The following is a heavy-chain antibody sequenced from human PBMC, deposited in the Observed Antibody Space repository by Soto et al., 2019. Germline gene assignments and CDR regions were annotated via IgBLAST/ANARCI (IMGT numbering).Heavy chain of an antibody. Sequence: GASVKVSCKASGGTFSSYAISWVRQAPGQGLEWMGGIIPIFGTANYAQKFQGRVTITADESTSTAYMELSSLRSEDTAVYYCASGNYYDSSGYFGYWGQGTLVTVSS. CDR1: GGTFSSYA. CDR2: IIPIFGTA. V-gene: IGHV1-69*13. J-gene: IGHJ4*02. CDR3: ASGNYYDSSGYFGY. D-gene: IGHD3-22*01.